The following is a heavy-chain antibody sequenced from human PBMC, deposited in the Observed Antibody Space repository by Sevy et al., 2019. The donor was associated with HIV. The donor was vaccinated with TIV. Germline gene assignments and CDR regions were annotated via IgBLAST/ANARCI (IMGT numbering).Heavy chain of an antibody. CDR3: ASEGQAVAGTMIGYFDY. J-gene: IGHJ4*02. D-gene: IGHD6-19*01. CDR2: IIPIFGTA. V-gene: IGHV1-69*13. CDR1: GGTFSSYA. Sequence: ASVKVSCKASGGTFSSYAISWVRQAPGQGLEWMGGIIPIFGTANYAQKFQGRVTITADESTSTAYMELSSLRSEDTAVYYCASEGQAVAGTMIGYFDYWGQGTLVTVSS.